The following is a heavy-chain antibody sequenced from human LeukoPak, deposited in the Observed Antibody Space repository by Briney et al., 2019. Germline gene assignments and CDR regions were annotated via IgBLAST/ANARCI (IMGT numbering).Heavy chain of an antibody. CDR1: RGSISRGGYY. CDR3: ARYSMFGSSDNYVPVDAIDI. CDR2: IYHSGST. V-gene: IGHV4-30-2*01. Sequence: SETRCLTCTVSRGSISRGGYYWSWIRQPPGKGLEWIGYIYHSGSTYYNPSLKSRVTISVDRSKNQFSLKLSSVTAADTAVYYCARYSMFGSSDNYVPVDAIDIWGQETMVTVSS. J-gene: IGHJ3*02. D-gene: IGHD2-2*01.